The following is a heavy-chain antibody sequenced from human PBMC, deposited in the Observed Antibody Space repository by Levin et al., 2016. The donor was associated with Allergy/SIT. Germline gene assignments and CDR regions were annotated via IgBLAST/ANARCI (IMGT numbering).Heavy chain of an antibody. V-gene: IGHV1-3*01. D-gene: IGHD3-10*01. Sequence: WVRQAPGQRLEWMGWINAGNGNTKYSQKFQGRVTMTRDTSTSTVYMELSNLRSEDTAVYSCARSMVRGVIIPYFDYWGQGTLVTVSS. CDR3: ARSMVRGVIIPYFDY. J-gene: IGHJ4*02. CDR2: INAGNGNT.